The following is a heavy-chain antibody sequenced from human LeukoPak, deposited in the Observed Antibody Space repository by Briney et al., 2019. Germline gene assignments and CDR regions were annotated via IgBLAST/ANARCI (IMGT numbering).Heavy chain of an antibody. D-gene: IGHD3-22*01. Sequence: GGSLRLSCAASGFTFSSYAMSWVRQAPGKGLEWVSSISSISSYIYYADSVKGRFTISRDNAKNSLYLQMNSLRAEDTAVYYCASPYDSSGYPPIYYYYYGMDVWGQGTTVTVSS. CDR1: GFTFSSYA. J-gene: IGHJ6*02. CDR3: ASPYDSSGYPPIYYYYYGMDV. CDR2: ISSISSYI. V-gene: IGHV3-21*01.